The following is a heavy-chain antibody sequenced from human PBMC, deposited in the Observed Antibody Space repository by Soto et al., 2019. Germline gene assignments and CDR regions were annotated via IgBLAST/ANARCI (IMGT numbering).Heavy chain of an antibody. CDR3: ARGARVFGDNTRTFDY. J-gene: IGHJ4*02. Sequence: PGESLKISCKGSGYSFTSYWISWVRQMPGKGLEWMGRIDPSDSYTNYSPSFQGHVTISADKSISTAYLQWSSLKASDTAMYYCARGARVFGDNTRTFDYWGQGTLVTVSS. D-gene: IGHD4-17*01. CDR1: GYSFTSYW. V-gene: IGHV5-10-1*01. CDR2: IDPSDSYT.